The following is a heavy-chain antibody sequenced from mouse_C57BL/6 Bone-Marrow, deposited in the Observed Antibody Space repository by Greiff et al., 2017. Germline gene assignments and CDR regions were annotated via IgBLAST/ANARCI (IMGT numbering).Heavy chain of an antibody. D-gene: IGHD4-1*01. Sequence: EVKLMESGGGLVKPGGSLKLSCAASGFTFSSYAMSWVRQTPEKRLEWVATISDGGSYTYYPDNVKGRFTISRDNAKNNLYLQMSHLKSEDTAMYYCARETGTIGYFDVWGTGTTVTVSS. CDR1: GFTFSSYA. V-gene: IGHV5-4*01. CDR2: ISDGGSYT. CDR3: ARETGTIGYFDV. J-gene: IGHJ1*03.